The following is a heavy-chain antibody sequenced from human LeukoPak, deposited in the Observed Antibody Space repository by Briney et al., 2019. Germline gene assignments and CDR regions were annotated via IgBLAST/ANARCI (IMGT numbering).Heavy chain of an antibody. CDR3: ARPGVWSGYYSCNWFDP. D-gene: IGHD3-3*01. J-gene: IGHJ5*02. Sequence: SETLSLTCAVYGGSFSGYYWSWIRQPPGKGLEWIGEINHSGSTNYNPSLKSRVTLSVDTSKNHFSLKLSSVAAAATAVYYCARPGVWSGYYSCNWFDPWGQGTLVTVS. CDR2: INHSGST. V-gene: IGHV4-34*01. CDR1: GGSFSGYY.